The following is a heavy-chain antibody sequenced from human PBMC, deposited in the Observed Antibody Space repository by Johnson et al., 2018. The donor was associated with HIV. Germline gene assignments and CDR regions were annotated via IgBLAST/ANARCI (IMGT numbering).Heavy chain of an antibody. CDR3: RVVTGAFDI. V-gene: IGHV3-66*02. Sequence: MLLVESGGALVQPGGSLRLSCAGSGFNVSDNYMSWVRQAPGKGLEWVSVIYSVGNTYYTDSVRGRFTISRDNSKNTLYLQMNSLRAEDTAVYYCRVVTGAFDIWGQGTMVTVSS. CDR2: IYSVGNT. D-gene: IGHD4-23*01. CDR1: GFNVSDNY. J-gene: IGHJ3*02.